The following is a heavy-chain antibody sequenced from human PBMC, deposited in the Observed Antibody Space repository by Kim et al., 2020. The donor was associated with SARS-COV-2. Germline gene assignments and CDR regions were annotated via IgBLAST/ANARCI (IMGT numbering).Heavy chain of an antibody. CDR3: AKENVVALGDGFRWLDP. CDR1: GFTFSTYA. V-gene: IGHV3-23*01. D-gene: IGHD2-15*01. J-gene: IGHJ5*02. CDR2: ISGSGAGT. Sequence: GGSLRLSCAASGFTFSTYAMSWVRQAPGKGLEWVSAISGSGAGTYYADSVRGRFTISRDNSKNTLYLQMNSLRAEDTAVYYCAKENVVALGDGFRWLDPWGQGTLVTVSS.